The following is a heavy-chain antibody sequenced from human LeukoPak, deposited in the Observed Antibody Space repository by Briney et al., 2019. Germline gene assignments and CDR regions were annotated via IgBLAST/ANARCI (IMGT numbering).Heavy chain of an antibody. V-gene: IGHV4-39*07. CDR1: GGSIRSSSYI. CDR2: IHYTGTT. Sequence: SETLSLTCSVSGGSIRSSSYIWGWIRQPPGKGLEWIGSIHYTGTTYYNPSLKSRVTISVDTSKNQFSLKLSSVTAADTAVYYCARTGGTFYFYYYMDVWGKGTTVTVSS. CDR3: ARTGGTFYFYYYMDV. J-gene: IGHJ6*03.